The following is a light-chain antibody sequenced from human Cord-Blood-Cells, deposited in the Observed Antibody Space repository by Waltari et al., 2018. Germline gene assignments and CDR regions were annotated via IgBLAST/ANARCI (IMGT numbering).Light chain of an antibody. J-gene: IGKJ4*01. V-gene: IGKV2-28*01. Sequence: DIVMTQSPLSLPVTPGEPASISCRSSQSLLHSNGYNYLDWYLQKPGQSPQLLIYLGSNRASGVPDRFSGSGSGTDFTLKISRVGTEDVGVYYCMQALQTPSTFGGGTKVEIK. CDR2: LGS. CDR3: MQALQTPST. CDR1: QSLLHSNGYNY.